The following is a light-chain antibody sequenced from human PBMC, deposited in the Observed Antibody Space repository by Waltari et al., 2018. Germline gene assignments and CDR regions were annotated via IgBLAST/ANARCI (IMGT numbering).Light chain of an antibody. CDR1: SGSLSTTSY. Sequence: QTVVTQEPSLSVSPGGTVPLTCALSSGSLSTTSYATWYQQTPGQAPRTLVYTANARSSGVPDRFSGSILGNTAALTITGAQADDESDYYCALYMGSGIWVFGGGTRLTVL. J-gene: IGLJ3*02. CDR2: TAN. CDR3: ALYMGSGIWV. V-gene: IGLV8-61*01.